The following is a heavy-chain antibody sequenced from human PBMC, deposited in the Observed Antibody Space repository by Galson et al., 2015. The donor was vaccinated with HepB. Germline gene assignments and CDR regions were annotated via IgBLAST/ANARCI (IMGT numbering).Heavy chain of an antibody. D-gene: IGHD3-22*01. CDR1: GGTFSSYA. CDR3: ARALYYYDSSGYSERNYYFDY. V-gene: IGHV1-69*10. J-gene: IGHJ4*02. CDR2: IIPIFGIA. Sequence: SVKVSCKASGGTFSSYAISWVRQAPGQGLEWMGGIIPIFGIANYAQKFQGRVTITADKSTSTAYMELSSLRSEDTAVYYCARALYYYDSSGYSERNYYFDYWGQGTLVTVSS.